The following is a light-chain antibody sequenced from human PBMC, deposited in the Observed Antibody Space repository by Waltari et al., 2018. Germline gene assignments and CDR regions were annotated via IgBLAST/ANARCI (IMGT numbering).Light chain of an antibody. V-gene: IGLV2-23*02. CDR3: CSYAGSSTFPYV. CDR2: EVP. Sequence: QSALTQPASVSGSPGQSITISCTGTSSDVGRYNLVSWYQHHPGKAPKLKIYEVPKRPSGVSNRCSGSKSGNTASLTISGLQAEDEADYYCCSYAGSSTFPYVFGTGTKVTVL. J-gene: IGLJ1*01. CDR1: SSDVGRYNL.